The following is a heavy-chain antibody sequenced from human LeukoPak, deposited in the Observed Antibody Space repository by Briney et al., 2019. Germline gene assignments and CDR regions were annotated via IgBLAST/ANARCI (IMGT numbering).Heavy chain of an antibody. V-gene: IGHV1-2*02. J-gene: IGHJ4*02. Sequence: ASVKVPCKASGYTFTGYYMHWVRQAPGQGLEWMGWINPNSGGTNYAQKFQGRVTMTRDTSISTAYMELSRLRSDDTAVYYCARDCSGGSCYGGDYWGQGTLVTVSS. CDR1: GYTFTGYY. D-gene: IGHD2-15*01. CDR2: INPNSGGT. CDR3: ARDCSGGSCYGGDY.